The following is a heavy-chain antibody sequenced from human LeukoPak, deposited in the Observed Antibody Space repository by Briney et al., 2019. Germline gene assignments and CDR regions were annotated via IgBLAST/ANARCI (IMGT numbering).Heavy chain of an antibody. CDR3: AKAASSSWPSYYYGMDV. J-gene: IGHJ6*02. CDR2: ITGSGGNT. CDR1: GFIFSSYS. Sequence: GGSLRLSCAASGFIFSSYSMSWVRQAPGMGLEWVSVITGSGGNTYYADSVKGRFTISKDNSKNTVYLQMSSLRADDTAVYYCAKAASSSWPSYYYGMDVWGQGTTVTVSS. D-gene: IGHD6-13*01. V-gene: IGHV3-23*01.